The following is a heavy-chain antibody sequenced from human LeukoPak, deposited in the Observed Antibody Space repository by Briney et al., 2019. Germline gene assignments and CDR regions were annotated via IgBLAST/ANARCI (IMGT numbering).Heavy chain of an antibody. D-gene: IGHD1-14*01. CDR1: GFTFSSYW. J-gene: IGHJ4*02. V-gene: IGHV3-74*01. CDR2: INSDGSST. CDR3: AKPAKTDYADY. Sequence: GGSLRLSCAGSGFTFSSYWMHWVRQAPGKGLVWVSRINSDGSSTSYADSVKGRFTISRDNAKNTLYLQMNSLRAADTALYYCAKPAKTDYADYWGQGTLVTVSS.